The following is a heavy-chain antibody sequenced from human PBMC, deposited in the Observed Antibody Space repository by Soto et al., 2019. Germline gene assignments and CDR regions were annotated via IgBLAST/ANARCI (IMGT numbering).Heavy chain of an antibody. CDR1: GDSISRYY. V-gene: IGHV4-59*08. D-gene: IGHD1-26*01. CDR2: MYHSGSA. CDR3: ARHLIVGSATSKFYYGMDV. J-gene: IGHJ6*02. Sequence: QVQLQESGPGLVKPSETLSLTCTVSGDSISRYYWSWIRQPPGKELEWIGYMYHSGSANYNPSLNSRVTMAVDTSKNQFSLNLNSVTAADTAVYYCARHLIVGSATSKFYYGMDVWGQGTTVTVSS.